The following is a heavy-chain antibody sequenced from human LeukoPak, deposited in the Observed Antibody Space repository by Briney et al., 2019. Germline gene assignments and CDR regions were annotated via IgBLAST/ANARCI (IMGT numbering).Heavy chain of an antibody. D-gene: IGHD1-14*01. CDR2: IYHSGST. Sequence: PSGTLSLTCAVSGGSISSSNWWSWVRQPPGKGLEWIGEIYHSGSTNYNPSLQSRVTISVDKSKNQFSLKLSSVTAADTAVYYCARGPAPPPFYYYYGMDVWGQGTTVTVSS. CDR1: GGSISSSNW. CDR3: ARGPAPPPFYYYYGMDV. V-gene: IGHV4-4*02. J-gene: IGHJ6*02.